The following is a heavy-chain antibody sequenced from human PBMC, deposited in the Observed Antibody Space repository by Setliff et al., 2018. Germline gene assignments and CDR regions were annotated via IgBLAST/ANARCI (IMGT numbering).Heavy chain of an antibody. CDR2: IWYDGSNK. V-gene: IGHV3-33*06. Sequence: GESLKISCAASGFTFSSYGMHWVRQAPGKGLEWVAVIWYDGSNKYYADSVKGRFTISRDNSKNTLYLQMNSLRAEDTAVYYCAKPGYSYGYVFDYWGQGTLVTVSS. CDR3: AKPGYSYGYVFDY. CDR1: GFTFSSYG. J-gene: IGHJ4*02. D-gene: IGHD5-18*01.